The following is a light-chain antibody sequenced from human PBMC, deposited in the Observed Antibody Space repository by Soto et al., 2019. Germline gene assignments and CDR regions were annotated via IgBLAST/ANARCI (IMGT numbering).Light chain of an antibody. J-gene: IGKJ4*01. CDR1: QSLSSN. Sequence: EIVMTQSPATLSVSPGERATLSCRASQSLSSNLAWYQQKPGQAPRLLIYGASTRATGFPARFGGSGSGTEFTLTISSLQSEDFAVYYCQQYNNWPLTFGGGTKVEIK. CDR3: QQYNNWPLT. CDR2: GAS. V-gene: IGKV3-15*01.